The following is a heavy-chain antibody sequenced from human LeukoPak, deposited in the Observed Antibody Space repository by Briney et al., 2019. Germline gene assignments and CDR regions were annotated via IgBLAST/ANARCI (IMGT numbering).Heavy chain of an antibody. CDR1: GGSISSYY. CDR2: ISSNGGST. D-gene: IGHD4-17*01. CDR3: ARGADYGDYDRFDY. Sequence: ETLSLTCTVSGGSISSYYWSWIRQPPGKGLEYVSAISSNGGSTYYANSVKGRFTISRDNSKNTLYLQMGSLRAEDMAVYYCARGADYGDYDRFDYWGQGTLVTVSS. V-gene: IGHV3-64*01. J-gene: IGHJ4*02.